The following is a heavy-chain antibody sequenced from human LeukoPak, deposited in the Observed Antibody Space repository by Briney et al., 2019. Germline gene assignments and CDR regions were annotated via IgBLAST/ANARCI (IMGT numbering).Heavy chain of an antibody. J-gene: IGHJ3*02. CDR1: GFTFSSYA. CDR3: AKVYVRIYAFDI. V-gene: IGHV3-64*01. D-gene: IGHD3-10*02. Sequence: PGGSLRLSCAASGFTFSSYAMHWVRQAPGKGLEYVSAISSNGGSTYYANSVKGRFTISRDNSKNTLYLQMNSLRAEDTAVYYCAKVYVRIYAFDIWGQGTMVTVSS. CDR2: ISSNGGST.